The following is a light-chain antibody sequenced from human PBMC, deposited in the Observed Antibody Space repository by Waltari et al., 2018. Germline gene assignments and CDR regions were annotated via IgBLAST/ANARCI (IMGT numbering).Light chain of an antibody. Sequence: IVLTQSPATLSLSPGERATLSCRASRSVSSISLTWYQQKSGQSPRLPIYGASSRATAIPDRFSGSGSGTDFTLIIDRLEPEDFAVYYCQQYDGSVVTFGGGTKVEIK. CDR2: GAS. J-gene: IGKJ4*01. CDR1: RSVSSIS. V-gene: IGKV3-20*01. CDR3: QQYDGSVVT.